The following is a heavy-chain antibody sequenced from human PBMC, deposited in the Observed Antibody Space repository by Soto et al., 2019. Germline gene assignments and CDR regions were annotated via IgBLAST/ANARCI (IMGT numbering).Heavy chain of an antibody. CDR1: GGSISSYY. CDR3: ASQNDCSSTSCPLDV. J-gene: IGHJ6*02. Sequence: SETLSLTCTVSGGSISSYYWSWIRQPPGKGLEWIGYIYYSGSTNYNPSLKSRVTISVDTSKNQFSLKLSSVTAADTAVYYCASQNDCSSTSCPLDVWGQGTTVTVSS. CDR2: IYYSGST. V-gene: IGHV4-59*08. D-gene: IGHD2-2*01.